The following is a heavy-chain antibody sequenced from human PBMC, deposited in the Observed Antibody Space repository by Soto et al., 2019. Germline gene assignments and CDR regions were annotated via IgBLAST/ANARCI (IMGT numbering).Heavy chain of an antibody. CDR2: MNPNSGES. J-gene: IGHJ4*02. CDR3: ARDGEYSSSSGLLSY. CDR1: GYTFTAYY. D-gene: IGHD6-6*01. Sequence: QVQLMQSVAEVGEPGASVKVSCKATGYTFTAYYIYWVRQAPGQGLEWLGRMNPNSGESSSAQHMQGRVTMTRDTSIGTAYMELTRLTIDDTAVYYCARDGEYSSSSGLLSYWGQGTLVTVSS. V-gene: IGHV1-2*06.